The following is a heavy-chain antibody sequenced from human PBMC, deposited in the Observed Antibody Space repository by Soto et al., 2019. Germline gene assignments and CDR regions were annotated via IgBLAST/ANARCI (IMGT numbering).Heavy chain of an antibody. V-gene: IGHV3-33*03. D-gene: IGHD2-15*01. Sequence: QVQLVESGGGVVQPGRSLRLSCAASGFIFNEYGMHWVRQAPGKGLEWVAVIWYDGSNKYYADSVKGRFTFSRDNSKNTMSLQMNSLRVEDTDVYYCARSGCGGSNCNLNQRSFHMWAQGPQVTVSS. J-gene: IGHJ1*01. CDR2: IWYDGSNK. CDR1: GFIFNEYG. CDR3: ARSGCGGSNCNLNQRSFHM.